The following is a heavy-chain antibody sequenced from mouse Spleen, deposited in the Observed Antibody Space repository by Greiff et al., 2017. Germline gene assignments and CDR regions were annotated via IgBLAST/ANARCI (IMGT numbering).Heavy chain of an antibody. Sequence: QVQLQQSGPELVNPGASVKLSCKASGYTFTNYDINWVKQRPGQGLEWIGWIYPRDVITKYNEKFKGKATLTVDTSSSTAYMELHSLTSEDSTVYFCARRITGSFDYWGQGTTLTVSS. J-gene: IGHJ2*01. CDR3: ARRITGSFDY. CDR1: GYTFTNYD. CDR2: IYPRDVIT. D-gene: IGHD4-1*01. V-gene: IGHV1-85*01.